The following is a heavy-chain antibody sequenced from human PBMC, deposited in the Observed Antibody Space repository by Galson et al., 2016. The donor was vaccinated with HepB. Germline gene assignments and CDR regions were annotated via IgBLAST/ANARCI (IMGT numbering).Heavy chain of an antibody. CDR2: IRRKADYGTT. CDR1: GFTFGDYA. Sequence: SLRLSCAVSGFTFGDYAINWFRQAPGKGLGWVGFIRRKADYGTTEYAASVEGRFTISRDDSKSIAYLQMSSLKTEDTAVYYCARLLEDQWGQGTLVTVSS. CDR3: ARLLEDQ. D-gene: IGHD2-2*01. J-gene: IGHJ4*02. V-gene: IGHV3-49*03.